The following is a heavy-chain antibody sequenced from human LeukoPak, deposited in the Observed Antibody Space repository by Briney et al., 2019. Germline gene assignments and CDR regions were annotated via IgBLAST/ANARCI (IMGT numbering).Heavy chain of an antibody. Sequence: GGSLRLSCAASGFTVSSNYMSWVRQAPGKGLEWVSVIYSGGSTYYADSVKGRFTISRDNSKNPLYLQMNSLRAEDTAVYYCARDSGPVAVAAYWYFDLWGRGTLVTVSS. CDR3: ARDSGPVAVAAYWYFDL. D-gene: IGHD6-19*01. V-gene: IGHV3-53*01. J-gene: IGHJ2*01. CDR1: GFTVSSNY. CDR2: IYSGGST.